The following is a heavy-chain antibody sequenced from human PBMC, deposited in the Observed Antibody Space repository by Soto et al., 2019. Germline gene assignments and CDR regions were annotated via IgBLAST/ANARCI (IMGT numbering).Heavy chain of an antibody. D-gene: IGHD6-13*01. CDR1: GGSISSYY. CDR2: IYYSGST. Sequence: SETLSLTCTVSGGSISSYYWSWIRQPPGKGLEWIGYIYYSGSTNYNPSLKSRVTISVDTSKNQFSLKLSSVTAADTAVYYCARGAYSSSWDRNYYYYYMDVWGKGTTVTVSS. V-gene: IGHV4-59*01. CDR3: ARGAYSSSWDRNYYYYYMDV. J-gene: IGHJ6*03.